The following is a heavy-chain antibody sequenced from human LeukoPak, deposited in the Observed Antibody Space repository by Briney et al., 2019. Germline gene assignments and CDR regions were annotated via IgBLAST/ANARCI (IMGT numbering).Heavy chain of an antibody. V-gene: IGHV4-34*01. CDR3: ARRRGGYYYYYYMDV. Sequence: SETLSLTCAVYGGSFSGYYWSWIRQPPGKGLEWIGEINHSGSTNYNPSLKSRATISVDTSKNQFSLKLSSVTAADTAVYYCARRRGGYYYYYYMDVWGKGTTVTISS. J-gene: IGHJ6*03. CDR1: GGSFSGYY. D-gene: IGHD3-10*01. CDR2: INHSGST.